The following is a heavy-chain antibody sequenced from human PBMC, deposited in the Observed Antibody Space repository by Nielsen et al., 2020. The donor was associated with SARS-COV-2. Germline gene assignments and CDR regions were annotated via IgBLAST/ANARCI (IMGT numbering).Heavy chain of an antibody. J-gene: IGHJ4*02. CDR3: VRKSRGDRGTFDY. V-gene: IGHV3-21*01. CDR1: GFTVSNSY. CDR2: ISGFRDYI. D-gene: IGHD3-22*01. Sequence: GGSLRLSCAASGFTVSNSYMNWVRQAPGKGLEWVSSISGFRDYIYYADSVRGRFTISRDNAKNSLYLQLNSLRAEDTALYYCVRKSRGDRGTFDYWGQGTLVTVSS.